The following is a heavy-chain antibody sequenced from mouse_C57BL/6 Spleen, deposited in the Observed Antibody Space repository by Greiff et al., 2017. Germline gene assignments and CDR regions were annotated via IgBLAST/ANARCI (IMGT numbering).Heavy chain of an antibody. J-gene: IGHJ1*03. D-gene: IGHD2-4*01. CDR1: GFSLTSYG. Sequence: QVQLKESGPGLVQPSQSLSITCTVSGFSLTSYGVHWVRQSPGKGLEWLGVIWSGGSTDYNAAFISRLSISKDNSKSQVFFKMNSLQADDTAIYYCARNDYDYGGWYFDVWGTGTTVTVSS. CDR3: ARNDYDYGGWYFDV. CDR2: IWSGGST. V-gene: IGHV2-2*01.